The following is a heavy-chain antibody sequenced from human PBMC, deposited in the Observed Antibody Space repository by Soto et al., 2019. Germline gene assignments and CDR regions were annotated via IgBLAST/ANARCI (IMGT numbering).Heavy chain of an antibody. Sequence: QVQLVESGGGVVQPGRSLRLSCVGSGFTFSSYGMHWVRQAPGKGLEWLAVISFDGNYKYHADSVKGRFTISRDNSKNTLFLEMSSLRHEDTAVYYCVKDSLPSGSSENWSFDLWGRGTLVTVSS. D-gene: IGHD1-26*01. CDR1: GFTFSSYG. V-gene: IGHV3-30*18. CDR3: VKDSLPSGSSENWSFDL. CDR2: ISFDGNYK. J-gene: IGHJ2*01.